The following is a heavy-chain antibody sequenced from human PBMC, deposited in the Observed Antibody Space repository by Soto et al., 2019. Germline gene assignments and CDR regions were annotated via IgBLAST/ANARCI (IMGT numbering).Heavy chain of an antibody. CDR3: ARDRVPYYYDSSGPRALGY. CDR2: ISAYNGNT. Sequence: ASVKVSFKASCYTFTSYGISWVRQAPGQGLEWMGWISAYNGNTNYAQKLQGRVTMTTDTSTSTAYMELRSLRSDDTAVYYCARDRVPYYYDSSGPRALGYWGQGTLVTVSS. V-gene: IGHV1-18*04. J-gene: IGHJ4*02. D-gene: IGHD3-22*01. CDR1: CYTFTSYG.